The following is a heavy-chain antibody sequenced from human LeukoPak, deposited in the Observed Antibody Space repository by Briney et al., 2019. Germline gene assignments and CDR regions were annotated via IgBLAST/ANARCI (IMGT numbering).Heavy chain of an antibody. CDR3: ATRRHCGGDCYGFDY. Sequence: GGSLRLSCAASGFTFSSYSMNWVRQAPGKGLEWVSSISISSSYIYYADSVKGRFTISRDNAKNSLYLQMNSLRAEDTAVYYCATRRHCGGDCYGFDYWGQGTLVTVSS. CDR2: ISISSSYI. J-gene: IGHJ4*02. D-gene: IGHD2-21*01. CDR1: GFTFSSYS. V-gene: IGHV3-21*01.